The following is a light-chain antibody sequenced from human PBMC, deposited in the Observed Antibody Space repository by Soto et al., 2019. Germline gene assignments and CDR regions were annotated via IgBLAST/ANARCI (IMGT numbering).Light chain of an antibody. J-gene: IGKJ4*01. V-gene: IGKV1D-16*01. Sequence: DIQMTQSPSSLSASVGDRVTITCWASQGVSYWLAWYQQKPGKAPKSLIYAASNLQSGVPLRFSGSGSGTDFTLTISSLQPEDFATYYCQQYNSYPLTFGGGTKVEIK. CDR1: QGVSYW. CDR2: AAS. CDR3: QQYNSYPLT.